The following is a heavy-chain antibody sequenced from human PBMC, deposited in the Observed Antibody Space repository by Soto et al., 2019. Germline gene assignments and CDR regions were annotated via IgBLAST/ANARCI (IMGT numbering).Heavy chain of an antibody. V-gene: IGHV2-26*01. J-gene: IGHJ6*03. CDR2: IFSNDEK. Sequence: QVTLKESGPVLVKPTETLTLTCTVSGFSLSNARMGVSWIRQPPGKALEWLAHIFSNDEKSYSTSLKSRLTISKDTSKSQVVLTMTNMDPVDTATYYCARIYHSSSSAYYYYYYMDVWGKGTTATVSS. CDR3: ARIYHSSSSAYYYYYYMDV. CDR1: GFSLSNARMG. D-gene: IGHD6-6*01.